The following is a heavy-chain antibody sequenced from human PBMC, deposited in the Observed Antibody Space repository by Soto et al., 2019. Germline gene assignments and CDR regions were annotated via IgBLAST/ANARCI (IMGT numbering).Heavy chain of an antibody. D-gene: IGHD5-12*01. CDR1: GFTFSSYW. CDR3: AREDRTQGWLQLSYFYY. Sequence: GGSLRLSCAASGFTFSSYWMSWVRQAPGKGLEWVANIKQDGSEKYYVDSVKGRFTISRDNAKNSLYLQMNSLRAEDTAVYYCAREDRTQGWLQLSYFYYWGQGTLVTVSS. CDR2: IKQDGSEK. V-gene: IGHV3-7*05. J-gene: IGHJ4*02.